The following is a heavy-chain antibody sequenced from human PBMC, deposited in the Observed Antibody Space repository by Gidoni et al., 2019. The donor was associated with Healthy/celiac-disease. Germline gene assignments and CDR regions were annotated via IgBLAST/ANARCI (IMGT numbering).Heavy chain of an antibody. CDR3: ARSPPAEYSSSWYGHRFGAPTHYYGMDV. CDR2: INPSGGST. V-gene: IGHV1-46*01. D-gene: IGHD6-13*01. J-gene: IGHJ6*02. Sequence: QVQLVQSGAEVKKPGASVKVSCKASGYTFTSYYMHWVRQAPGHGLEWMGIINPSGGSTSYAQKFQGRVTMTRDTSTSTVYMELSSLRSEDTAVYYCARSPPAEYSSSWYGHRFGAPTHYYGMDVWGQGTTVTVSS. CDR1: GYTFTSYY.